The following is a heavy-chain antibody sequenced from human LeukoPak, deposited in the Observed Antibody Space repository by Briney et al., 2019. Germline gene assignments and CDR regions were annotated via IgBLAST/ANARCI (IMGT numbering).Heavy chain of an antibody. CDR2: MSGSGGST. CDR3: AKDNPTRFGQLLSSHAFDI. V-gene: IGHV3-23*01. CDR1: GFTFSSYA. Sequence: GGSLRLSCAASGFTFSSYAMSWVRQAPGKGLEWVSAMSGSGGSTYYAGSVKGRFTISRDNSKNTLYLQMNSLRAEDTAVYYCAKDNPTRFGQLLSSHAFDIWGQGTMVTVSS. J-gene: IGHJ3*02. D-gene: IGHD3-10*01.